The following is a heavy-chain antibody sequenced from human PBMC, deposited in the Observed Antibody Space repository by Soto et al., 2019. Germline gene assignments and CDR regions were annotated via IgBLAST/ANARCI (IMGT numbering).Heavy chain of an antibody. Sequence: NPSETLSLTCAVYGGSFSGYYWSWIRQPPGKGLEWIGEINHSGSTNYNPSLKSRVTISVDTSKNQFSLKLSSVTAADTAVYYCAREYPVAGTGYYYGMDVWGQGTTVTVSS. V-gene: IGHV4-34*01. CDR1: GGSFSGYY. CDR3: AREYPVAGTGYYYGMDV. D-gene: IGHD6-19*01. J-gene: IGHJ6*02. CDR2: INHSGST.